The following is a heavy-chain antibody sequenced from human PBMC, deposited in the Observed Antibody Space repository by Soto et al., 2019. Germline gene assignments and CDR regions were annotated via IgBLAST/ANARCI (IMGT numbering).Heavy chain of an antibody. CDR3: AREASHEGGLVAGTDAFDI. D-gene: IGHD6-19*01. CDR2: ISNDGGNE. J-gene: IGHJ3*02. Sequence: QVQLVESGGGVVQPGRSLRLSCAASGFTFSSYAMHWVRQGPGKGLEWVAFISNDGGNEYYADSVKGRFTISRDNSKSTLYLQMNSLRPEDTAVYYCAREASHEGGLVAGTDAFDIWGQGTMVTVSS. CDR1: GFTFSSYA. V-gene: IGHV3-30-3*01.